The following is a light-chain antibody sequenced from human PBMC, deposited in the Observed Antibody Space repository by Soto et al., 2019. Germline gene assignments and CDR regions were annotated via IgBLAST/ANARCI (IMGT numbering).Light chain of an antibody. CDR3: VAWDDSLSGRV. V-gene: IGLV1-47*02. CDR1: SSNIGSNR. CDR2: NXX. J-gene: IGLJ1*01. Sequence: QSVLTQAPSASGTPGQRVTVSCSGSSSNIGSNRVYWYQQLPGTAPKLLISNXXXXXXXXXXXXXXXKSGTSASLAISGPRSEDEADYYCVAWDDSLSGRVLGTGTKLTVL.